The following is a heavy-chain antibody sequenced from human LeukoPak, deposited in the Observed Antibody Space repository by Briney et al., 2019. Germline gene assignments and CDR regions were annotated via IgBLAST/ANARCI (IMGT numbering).Heavy chain of an antibody. CDR3: ARGSSSWYGDEGWFDP. J-gene: IGHJ5*02. D-gene: IGHD6-13*01. Sequence: SETLSLTCAVYGGSFSGYYWSWIRQPPGKGLEWIGEINRSGSTNYNPPLKSRVTISVDTSKNQSSLKLSSVTAADTAVYYCARGSSSWYGDEGWFDPWGQGTLVTVSS. CDR2: INRSGST. CDR1: GGSFSGYY. V-gene: IGHV4-34*01.